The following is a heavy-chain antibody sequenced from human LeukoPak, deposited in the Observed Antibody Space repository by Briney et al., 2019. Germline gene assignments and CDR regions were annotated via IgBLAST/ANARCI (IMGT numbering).Heavy chain of an antibody. J-gene: IGHJ5*02. CDR3: AKFGGWGLKIWYEL. V-gene: IGHV3-23*01. Sequence: GGSLRLSCAASGFTPSNYAMNWVRQAPGKGLEWVSAITGSGDSTYYADSVKGRFTISRDNSKNTLYLQMNSLTAEDTAVYYCAKFGGWGLKIWYELRGQGTLVTVSS. D-gene: IGHD3-10*01. CDR1: GFTPSNYA. CDR2: ITGSGDST.